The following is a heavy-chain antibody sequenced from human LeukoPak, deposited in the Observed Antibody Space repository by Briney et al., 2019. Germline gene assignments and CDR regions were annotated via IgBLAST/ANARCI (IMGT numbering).Heavy chain of an antibody. V-gene: IGHV3-23*01. CDR3: ARAQYYDFWSGSWGVRAFDI. D-gene: IGHD3-3*01. J-gene: IGHJ3*02. Sequence: PGGSLRLSCAASGFTFSDYAMSWVRQAPGKGLEWLSVISGGSSGSTYYADSVTGRFTVSRDNSKNTVDLQMNNLRVDDTAIYYCARAQYYDFWSGSWGVRAFDIWGQGTMVTVSS. CDR1: GFTFSDYA. CDR2: ISGGSSGST.